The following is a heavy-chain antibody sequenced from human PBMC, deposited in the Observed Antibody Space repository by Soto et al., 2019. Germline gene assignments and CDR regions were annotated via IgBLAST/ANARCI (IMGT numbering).Heavy chain of an antibody. D-gene: IGHD6-19*01. CDR3: ARVPSDGAGWYGDS. J-gene: IGHJ4*02. CDR1: GGALSGYA. CDR2: IIPPFGAP. Sequence: QMQLVQSGPEVKKPGSSVTVSCKASGGALSGYAITWVRQAPGQGLEWMGLIIPPFGAPTSAQKFQGRITITADKSTATVYLDLSILRSDDTGVYYCARVPSDGAGWYGDSWGQGTLLTVSS. V-gene: IGHV1-69*06.